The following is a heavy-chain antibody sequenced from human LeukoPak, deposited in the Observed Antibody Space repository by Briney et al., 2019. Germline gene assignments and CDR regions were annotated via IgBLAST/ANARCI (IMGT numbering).Heavy chain of an antibody. Sequence: GGSLRLSCAASGFTFSSYAMHWVRQAPGKGLEWVAVISYDGSNKYYADSVKGRFTISRDNSKNTLYLQMNSLRAEDTAVYYCARGNKGLRYFDWFPTNAFDIWGQGTMVTVSS. V-gene: IGHV3-30*04. CDR1: GFTFSSYA. D-gene: IGHD3-9*01. J-gene: IGHJ3*02. CDR3: ARGNKGLRYFDWFPTNAFDI. CDR2: ISYDGSNK.